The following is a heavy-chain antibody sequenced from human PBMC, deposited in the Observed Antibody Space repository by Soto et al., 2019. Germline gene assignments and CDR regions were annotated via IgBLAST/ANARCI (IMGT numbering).Heavy chain of an antibody. J-gene: IGHJ6*02. D-gene: IGHD2-15*01. Sequence: QVQLVESGGGVVQPGRSLRLSCAASGFTFSSYAMHWVRQAPGKGLEWVAVISYDGSNKYYADSVKGRFTISRDNSKNTLYLQMNSLRAEDTAVYYCARDSVVVAAWVGYYYGMDVWGQGPRSPSP. CDR2: ISYDGSNK. CDR1: GFTFSSYA. CDR3: ARDSVVVAAWVGYYYGMDV. V-gene: IGHV3-30-3*01.